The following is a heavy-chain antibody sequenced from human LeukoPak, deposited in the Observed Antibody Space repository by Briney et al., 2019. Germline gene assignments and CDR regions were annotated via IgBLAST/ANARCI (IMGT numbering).Heavy chain of an antibody. CDR1: GFTFSSYS. J-gene: IGHJ4*02. V-gene: IGHV3-21*01. CDR3: ARDAKLGIDYFDY. D-gene: IGHD7-27*01. Sequence: PGGSLRLSCAASGFTFSSYSMNWVRQAPGKGLEWVSSISSSSSYIYYADSVKGRFTISRDNAKNSLYLQMNSLRAEDTAVYYCARDAKLGIDYFDYWGQGTLVTVSS. CDR2: ISSSSSYI.